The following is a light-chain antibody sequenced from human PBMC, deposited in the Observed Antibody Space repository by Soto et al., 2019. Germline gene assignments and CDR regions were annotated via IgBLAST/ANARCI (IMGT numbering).Light chain of an antibody. V-gene: IGKV3-20*01. Sequence: EIVLTQSPGTLSLSPGERATLSCRASQSVSSSYLAWYQQKPGQAPRLLIYGASSRATGIPDRFSGSGSGTDFTLTISRLEPEDFAVYYCQQYCSSSFTFGPGPKVDIK. CDR2: GAS. J-gene: IGKJ3*01. CDR1: QSVSSSY. CDR3: QQYCSSSFT.